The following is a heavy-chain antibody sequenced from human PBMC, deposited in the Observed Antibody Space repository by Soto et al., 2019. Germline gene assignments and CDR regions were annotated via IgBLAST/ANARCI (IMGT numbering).Heavy chain of an antibody. Sequence: QVQLVQSGPDLKRPGASMKVSCKASGYTFTSYGISWVRQAPGRGLEWMAWISPLKGRTQYSQKAQGRVTLSTDTSSNTGYMEMTTLRVDDTAVYYCAMDYGDRPEYFKHWGQGTLVTVS. CDR3: AMDYGDRPEYFKH. CDR2: ISPLKGRT. J-gene: IGHJ1*01. D-gene: IGHD4-17*01. V-gene: IGHV1-18*04. CDR1: GYTFTSYG.